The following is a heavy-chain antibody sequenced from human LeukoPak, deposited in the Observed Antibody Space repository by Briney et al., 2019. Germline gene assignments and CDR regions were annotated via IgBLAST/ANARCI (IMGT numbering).Heavy chain of an antibody. CDR3: ARPRSSGWYLGNAFDI. CDR1: GGSISSSSYY. J-gene: IGHJ3*02. CDR2: IHYSGST. V-gene: IGHV4-39*01. Sequence: SETLSLTCTVSGGSISSSSYYWGWIRQPPGKGLEWIGSIHYSGSTYYNPSLKSRVTISVDTSKNQFSLKLSSVTAADTAVYYCARPRSSGWYLGNAFDIWGQGTMVTVSS. D-gene: IGHD6-19*01.